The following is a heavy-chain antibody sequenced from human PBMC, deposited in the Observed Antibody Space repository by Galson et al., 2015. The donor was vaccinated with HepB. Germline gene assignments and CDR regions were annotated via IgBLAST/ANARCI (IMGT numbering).Heavy chain of an antibody. CDR1: GFPLSNSR. CDR3: AKKSRDLDY. J-gene: IGHJ4*02. D-gene: IGHD2-21*02. V-gene: IGHV3-7*03. CDR2: IKQDGSET. Sequence: SLRLSCAVSGFPLSNSRMTWVRQAPGKGLEWVANIKQDGSETNYVDSVKGRFTISRDNAKNSLYLQMSSLRVEDTAVYYCAKKSRDLDYWGQGTLVTVSS.